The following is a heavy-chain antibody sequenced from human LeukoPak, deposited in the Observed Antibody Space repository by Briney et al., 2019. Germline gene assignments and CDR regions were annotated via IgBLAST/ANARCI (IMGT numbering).Heavy chain of an antibody. CDR3: AKDREDIVVVPAAYVDY. D-gene: IGHD2-2*01. J-gene: IGHJ4*02. CDR2: IRYDGSNK. Sequence: GGSLRLSCAASGFTFSSYGMHWVRQAPGKGLEWVAFIRYDGSNKYYADSVKGRFTISRDNSKNTLYLQMNSLRAEDTAVYYCAKDREDIVVVPAAYVDYWGQGTLVTVSS. CDR1: GFTFSSYG. V-gene: IGHV3-30*02.